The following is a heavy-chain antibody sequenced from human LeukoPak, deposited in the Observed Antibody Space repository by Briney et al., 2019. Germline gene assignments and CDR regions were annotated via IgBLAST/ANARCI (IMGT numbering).Heavy chain of an antibody. Sequence: ASVKVSCKASGYTFTSYAMNWVRQAPGQGLEWMGWINTNTGNPTYAQGFTGRFVFSLDTSVSTAYLQISSLKAEDTAVYYCAIRIDYSNYGKFDPWGQGTLVTVSS. CDR1: GYTFTSYA. J-gene: IGHJ5*02. D-gene: IGHD4-11*01. CDR3: AIRIDYSNYGKFDP. V-gene: IGHV7-4-1*02. CDR2: INTNTGNP.